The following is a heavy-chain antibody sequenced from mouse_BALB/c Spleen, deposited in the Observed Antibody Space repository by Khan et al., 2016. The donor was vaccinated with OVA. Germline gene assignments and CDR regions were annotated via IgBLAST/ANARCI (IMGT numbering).Heavy chain of an antibody. CDR3: PSIILYYSCSNFEGYYFDY. V-gene: IGHV3-2*02. CDR1: GYSITSDYA. Sequence: EVQLQESGPGLVKPSQSLSLTCTVTGYSITSDYAWNWIRQFPGNKLEWMGYISYSGSTAYNPSLKSRNSITRDTSKNQGFHQLNSLTTEDTATYYCPSIILYYSCSNFEGYYFDYWGHGTTLTVSS. D-gene: IGHD2-5*01. J-gene: IGHJ2*01. CDR2: ISYSGST.